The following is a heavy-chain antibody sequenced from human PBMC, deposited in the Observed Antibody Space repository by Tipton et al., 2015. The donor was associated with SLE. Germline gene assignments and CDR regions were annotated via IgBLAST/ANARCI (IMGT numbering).Heavy chain of an antibody. CDR3: ARIMVQGKVDV. D-gene: IGHD3-10*01. CDR1: GYTFTGYY. Sequence: QLVQSGAEVKKSGASVKVLCKVSGYTFTGYYMHWVRQAPGQGFEWMGRINPNSGGANYAQKFQCRVTMTRDTSISTAYMELSRLGSDDSAVYYCARIMVQGKVDVWGQGTAVTVTS. J-gene: IGHJ6*02. CDR2: INPNSGGA. V-gene: IGHV1-2*06.